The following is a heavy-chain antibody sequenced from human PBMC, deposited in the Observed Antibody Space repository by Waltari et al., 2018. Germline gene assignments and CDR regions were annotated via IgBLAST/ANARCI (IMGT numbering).Heavy chain of an antibody. CDR1: GYTFTGYY. CDR2: INPNRGGT. V-gene: IGHV1-2*02. Sequence: QVQLVQSGAEVKKPGASVKVSCKASGYTFTGYYMHWVRQAPGQGLEWMGWINPNRGGTNHEQKFQGRVTMTRDTSISTAYMELSRLRSDDTDVYYCARAAGDIVGDTTPDYWGQGTLVTVSS. CDR3: ARAAGDIVGDTTPDY. J-gene: IGHJ4*02. D-gene: IGHD1-26*01.